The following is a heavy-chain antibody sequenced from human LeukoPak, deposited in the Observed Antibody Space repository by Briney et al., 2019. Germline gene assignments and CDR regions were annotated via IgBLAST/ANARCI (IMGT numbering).Heavy chain of an antibody. V-gene: IGHV3-30*02. CDR1: GFTFSSYG. CDR3: AKDSRYYYVDY. Sequence: GGSLRLSCAASGFTFSSYGMHWVRQAPGKGLEWVAFIRYDGSKEYYADSVKGRFTISRDNSKNTLYLQMNSLKTEDTAVYYCAKDSRYYYVDYWGQGTLVSVS. J-gene: IGHJ4*02. D-gene: IGHD1-14*01. CDR2: IRYDGSKE.